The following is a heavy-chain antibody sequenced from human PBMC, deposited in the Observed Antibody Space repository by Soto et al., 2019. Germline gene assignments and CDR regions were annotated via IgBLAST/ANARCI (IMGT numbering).Heavy chain of an antibody. CDR3: ASRGGSIAAARTVPYY. CDR2: IYYSGST. D-gene: IGHD6-13*01. J-gene: IGHJ4*02. V-gene: IGHV4-39*01. CDR1: GGSISSSRYY. Sequence: PSESLSLTCTVSGGSISSSRYYWGWSRQPPGKGLEWIGSIYYSGSTYYNPSLEIRVTISVDTTRNQFSQKLSSVTSADTAAYSCASRGGSIAAARTVPYYWGQGTLVTVSS.